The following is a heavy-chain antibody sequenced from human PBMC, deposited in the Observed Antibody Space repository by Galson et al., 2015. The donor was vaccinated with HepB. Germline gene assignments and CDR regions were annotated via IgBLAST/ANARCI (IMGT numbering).Heavy chain of an antibody. CDR3: ASGGNIPGRRVFVRGAFDI. CDR2: IYYGGSA. CDR1: GFTANSNY. D-gene: IGHD6-6*01. V-gene: IGHV3-53*01. Sequence: ALRLSCAASGFTANSNYMAWVRQAPGKGLEWVSVIYYGGSAYYADSVKGRFTISRDNSKKTVSLQMNSLRAEDTALYFCASGGNIPGRRVFVRGAFDIWGQGTMVTVSS. J-gene: IGHJ3*02.